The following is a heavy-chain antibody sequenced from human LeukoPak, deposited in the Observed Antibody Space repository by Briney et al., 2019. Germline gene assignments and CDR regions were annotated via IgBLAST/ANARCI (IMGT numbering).Heavy chain of an antibody. CDR2: TYYSGST. CDR1: GGSISSSSYY. CDR3: ARVKQWLGNYYYYMDV. D-gene: IGHD6-19*01. V-gene: IGHV4-39*07. J-gene: IGHJ6*03. Sequence: SETLSLTCTVSGGSISSSSYYWGWIRQPPGKGLEWIGSTYYSGSTYYNPSLKSRVTISVDTSKNQFSLKLSSVTAADTAVYYCARVKQWLGNYYYYMDVWGKGTTVTVSS.